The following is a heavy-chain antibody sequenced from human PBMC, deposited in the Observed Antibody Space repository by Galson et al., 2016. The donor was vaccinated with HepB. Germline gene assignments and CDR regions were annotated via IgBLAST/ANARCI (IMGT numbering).Heavy chain of an antibody. V-gene: IGHV4-59*01. Sequence: SETLSLTCTVSGGSIRSYYWAWIRQPPGKGLEWIGYIYYDGSTNYNPSLKSRVTMSVDTSNTQFSLKVTSVTAADTAVYYCARLVGGGAGWFDPWGQGTLVTVSS. J-gene: IGHJ5*02. CDR1: GGSIRSYY. D-gene: IGHD2-21*01. CDR3: ARLVGGGAGWFDP. CDR2: IYYDGST.